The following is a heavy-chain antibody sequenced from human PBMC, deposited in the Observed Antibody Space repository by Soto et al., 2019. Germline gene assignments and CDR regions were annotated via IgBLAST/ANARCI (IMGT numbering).Heavy chain of an antibody. V-gene: IGHV3-48*01. CDR3: ARVFIVVPRYYFDY. CDR1: GFTFISYS. Sequence: GGSLRLSCAASGFTFISYSMNWVLQAPGKGLEWVSYISSSSSTIYYADSVKGRFTISRDNAKNSLYLQMNSLRAEDTAVYYCARVFIVVPRYYFDYWGQGTLVTVSS. D-gene: IGHD1-26*01. CDR2: ISSSSSTI. J-gene: IGHJ4*02.